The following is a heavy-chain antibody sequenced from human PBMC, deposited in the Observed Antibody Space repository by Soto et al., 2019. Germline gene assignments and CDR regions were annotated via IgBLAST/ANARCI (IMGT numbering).Heavy chain of an antibody. CDR3: ARGASIDSGYDWNYYYGMDV. D-gene: IGHD5-12*01. J-gene: IGHJ6*02. Sequence: ASVKVSCKASGGTFSSYAISWVRQAPGQGLEWMGGIIPIFGTANYAQKFQGRVTITADESTSTAYMELSSLRSEDTAVYYCARGASIDSGYDWNYYYGMDVWGQGTTVTVSS. CDR1: GGTFSSYA. V-gene: IGHV1-69*13. CDR2: IIPIFGTA.